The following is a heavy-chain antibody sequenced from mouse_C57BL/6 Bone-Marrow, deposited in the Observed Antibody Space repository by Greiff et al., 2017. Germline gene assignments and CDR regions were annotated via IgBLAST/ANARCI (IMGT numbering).Heavy chain of an antibody. CDR2: IDPSDSYT. D-gene: IGHD2-2*01. Sequence: VQLQQPGAELVMPGASVKLSCKASGYTFTSYWMHWVKQRPGQGLEWIGEIDPSDSYTNYNQKFTGKSTLTVDKSSSTAYMQLSSLTSEDSAVYYCGRWGYDDFDYWGQGTTLTVSS. J-gene: IGHJ2*01. CDR1: GYTFTSYW. V-gene: IGHV1-69*01. CDR3: GRWGYDDFDY.